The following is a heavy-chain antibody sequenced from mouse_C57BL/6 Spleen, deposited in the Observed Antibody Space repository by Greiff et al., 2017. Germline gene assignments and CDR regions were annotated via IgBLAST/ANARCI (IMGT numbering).Heavy chain of an antibody. V-gene: IGHV1-4*01. CDR3: ATYAYWYFDV. J-gene: IGHJ1*03. D-gene: IGHD1-1*01. CDR1: GYTFTTYT. CDR2: INPSSGYA. Sequence: VQLLQSGAELARPGASVKMSCKASGYTFTTYTMHWVKQRPGQGLEWIGYINPSSGYAKYNQKFKYKATLTADKSSSTAYMQLSSLTSEDSTVYYCATYAYWYFDVWGTGTTVTVSS.